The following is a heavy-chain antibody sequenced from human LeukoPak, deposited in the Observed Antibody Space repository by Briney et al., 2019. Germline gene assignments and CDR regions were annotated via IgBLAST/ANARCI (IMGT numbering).Heavy chain of an antibody. V-gene: IGHV1-18*01. Sequence: VASVKVSCMASGYTFTSYGISWVRQAPGQGLEWMGWISAYNGNTNYAQKLQGRVTMTTDTSTSTAYMELRSLRSDDTAVYYCARAPRELEEPGAFDIWGQGTMVTVSS. J-gene: IGHJ3*02. CDR1: GYTFTSYG. CDR2: ISAYNGNT. CDR3: ARAPRELEEPGAFDI. D-gene: IGHD3-10*01.